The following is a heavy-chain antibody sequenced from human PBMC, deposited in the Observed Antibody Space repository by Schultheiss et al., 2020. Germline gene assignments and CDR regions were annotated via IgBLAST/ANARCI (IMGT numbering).Heavy chain of an antibody. J-gene: IGHJ4*02. V-gene: IGHV1-2*02. D-gene: IGHD5-12*01. CDR3: AVRYSGYDSELY. CDR2: INPNSGGT. Sequence: ASVKVSCKASGYTFTGYYMHWVRQAPGQGLEWMGWINPNSGGTNYAQKFQGRVTMTRDTSISTAYMELSRLRSDDTAVYYCAVRYSGYDSELYWGQGTLVTVSS. CDR1: GYTFTGYY.